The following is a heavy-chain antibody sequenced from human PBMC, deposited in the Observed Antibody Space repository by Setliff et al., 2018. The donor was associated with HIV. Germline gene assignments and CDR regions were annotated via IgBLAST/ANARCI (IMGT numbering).Heavy chain of an antibody. CDR3: ARSTVGAGASFP. CDR2: IYYSGNT. J-gene: IGHJ5*02. D-gene: IGHD1-26*01. CDR1: GGSISSSGYY. V-gene: IGHV4-39*07. Sequence: SETLSLTCSVSGGSISSSGYYWAWIRQPPGKGLEWIGSIYYSGNTYYNPSVKSRVTISVDTFNNQFSLRLTSLTAADTAIYYCARSTVGAGASFPWGRGILVTVSS.